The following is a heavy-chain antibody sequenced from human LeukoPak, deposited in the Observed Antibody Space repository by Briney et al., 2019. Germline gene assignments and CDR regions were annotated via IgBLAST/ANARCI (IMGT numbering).Heavy chain of an antibody. CDR2: INPSGGNT. V-gene: IGHV1-46*01. D-gene: IGHD3-22*01. CDR3: ARDPGYDTSGYYYGYFDY. CDR1: GYTFTNYY. Sequence: ASVTVSCKASGYTFTNYYMHWVRQAPGQGLEWMGIINPSGGNTTYAQKFQGRVTMTRDMSTSTVYMELSSLRSEDTAVYYCARDPGYDTSGYYYGYFDYWGLGTLVTVSS. J-gene: IGHJ4*02.